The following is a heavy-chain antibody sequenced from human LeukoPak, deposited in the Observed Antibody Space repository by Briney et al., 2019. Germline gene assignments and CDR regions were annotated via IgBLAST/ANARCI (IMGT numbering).Heavy chain of an antibody. CDR2: IDTSGRT. J-gene: IGHJ4*02. CDR1: GGSISSGNYN. CDR3: ARGYTYYYDSSGYYAYYFDY. Sequence: TLSXTCSVSGGSISSGNYNWRLLRQPAGKGLEWVGRIDTSGRTNYNPFLNSRVTISLDTSKNQFSLNLSSVTAADTAVYYCARGYTYYYDSSGYYAYYFDYWGQGTLVTVSS. D-gene: IGHD3-22*01. V-gene: IGHV4-61*02.